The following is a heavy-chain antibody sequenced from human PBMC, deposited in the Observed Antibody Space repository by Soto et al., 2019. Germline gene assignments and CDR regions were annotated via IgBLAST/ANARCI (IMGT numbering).Heavy chain of an antibody. CDR3: ARDTSNYAFDY. CDR2: INPSGGST. D-gene: IGHD1-7*01. Sequence: ASVKVSCKASGYTLTSYYMHWVRQAPGQGLEWMGIINPSGGSTSYAQKFQGRVTMTRDTSTSTVYMELSSLRSEDTAVYYCARDTSNYAFDYWGQGTLVTVSS. V-gene: IGHV1-46*01. CDR1: GYTLTSYY. J-gene: IGHJ4*02.